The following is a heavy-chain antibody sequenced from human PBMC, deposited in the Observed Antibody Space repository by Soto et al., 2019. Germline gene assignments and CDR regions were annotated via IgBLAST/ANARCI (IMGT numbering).Heavy chain of an antibody. CDR2: INSVSGGT. V-gene: IGHV1-2*02. CDR1: GNTHTIYF. CDR3: ARGGSYYDH. J-gene: IGHJ5*02. Sequence: QEQLVQSGAAVKQPGASVRVSCKASGNTHTIYFIHWLRQARGQGLEWMGWINSVSGGTNYAHKFQGRVNMTRDTSTTTAFMELSGLRSDDTAVYVCARGGSYYDHWGQGTLVTVSS. D-gene: IGHD3-10*01.